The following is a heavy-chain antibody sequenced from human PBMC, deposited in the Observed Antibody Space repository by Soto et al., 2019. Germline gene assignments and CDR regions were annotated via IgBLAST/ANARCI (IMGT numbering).Heavy chain of an antibody. D-gene: IGHD6-13*01. Sequence: PSETLSLTCTVSGGSISGYFWSWIRQPPGKGLDWIGYIYYSGSTNYNPSLKSRVTISVDTSKNHFSLKLTSVTAADTAVYYCARFASGSRDFDYWGQGTLVTVSS. V-gene: IGHV4-59*01. CDR2: IYYSGST. J-gene: IGHJ4*02. CDR3: ARFASGSRDFDY. CDR1: GGSISGYF.